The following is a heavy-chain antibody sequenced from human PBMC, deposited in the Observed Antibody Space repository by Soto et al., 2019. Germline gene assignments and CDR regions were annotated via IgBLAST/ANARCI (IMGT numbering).Heavy chain of an antibody. V-gene: IGHV3-30*18. CDR3: AKGGGAPGYPIDY. Sequence: QVHLGESGGGVVQPGRSLRLSCVGSGFTFGNYAMYWVRQAPGKGLEWVAFISYDGSKRYHADSVKGQFTISRDNARKTLYLQMDSLRPEDTAVYYCAKGGGAPGYPIDYWGQGTLGTVS. J-gene: IGHJ4*02. CDR2: ISYDGSKR. CDR1: GFTFGNYA. D-gene: IGHD3-9*01.